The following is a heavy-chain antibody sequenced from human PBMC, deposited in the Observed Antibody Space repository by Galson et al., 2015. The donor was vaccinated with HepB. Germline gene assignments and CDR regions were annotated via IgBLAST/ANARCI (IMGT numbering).Heavy chain of an antibody. CDR3: ARDDGVTMVRGVITDFHYYGTDV. Sequence: SLRLSCAASGFPFSSYSMHWVRQAPGKGLEWVAVISYDGTKKYYVDSVKGRFTISRDHSQNTLYLQMNSLRADDTAVYFCARDDGVTMVRGVITDFHYYGTDVWGQGTTVTVSS. D-gene: IGHD3-10*01. J-gene: IGHJ6*02. CDR2: ISYDGTKK. CDR1: GFPFSSYS. V-gene: IGHV3-30*04.